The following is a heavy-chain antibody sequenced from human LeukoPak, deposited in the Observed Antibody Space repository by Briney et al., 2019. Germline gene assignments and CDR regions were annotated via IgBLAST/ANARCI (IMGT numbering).Heavy chain of an antibody. D-gene: IGHD2-2*01. CDR3: ARGRRTYCSSTSCYGLGDY. V-gene: IGHV1-8*01. J-gene: IGHJ4*02. CDR1: GYTFTSYD. CDR2: MNPNSGNT. Sequence: ASVKVSCKASGYTFTSYDINWVRQATGQGLEWMGWMNPNSGNTGYAQKFQGRVTMTRNTSISTAYMELSSLRSEDTAVYYCARGRRTYCSSTSCYGLGDYWGQGTLVTVSS.